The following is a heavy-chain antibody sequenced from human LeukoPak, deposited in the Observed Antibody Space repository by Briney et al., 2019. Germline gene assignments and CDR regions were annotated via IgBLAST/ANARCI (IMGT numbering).Heavy chain of an antibody. CDR3: ARGPYSSSSPFDY. V-gene: IGHV3-33*01. CDR2: MWYDGSNK. D-gene: IGHD6-6*01. Sequence: GGSLRLSCAASGFTFSSYGMHWVRQAPGKGLEWVAVMWYDGSNKYYADSVKGRFTISRDNSKNTLYLQMNSLRAEDTAVYYCARGPYSSSSPFDYWGQGTLVTVSS. J-gene: IGHJ4*02. CDR1: GFTFSSYG.